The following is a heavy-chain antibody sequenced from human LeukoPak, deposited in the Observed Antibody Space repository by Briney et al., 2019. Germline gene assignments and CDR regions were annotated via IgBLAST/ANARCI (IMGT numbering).Heavy chain of an antibody. V-gene: IGHV4-34*01. D-gene: IGHD4-11*01. J-gene: IGHJ4*02. CDR3: AGLDPGSGLTTGSMFDY. Sequence: SETLSLTCAVDAGSFSGYSWSWIRQPPGKGLEWIGEINHSGSTNYNPSLKSRVTISVDTSKNQFSLKLSSVTAADTAVYYCAGLDPGSGLTTGSMFDYWGQGTLVTVSS. CDR2: INHSGST. CDR1: AGSFSGYS.